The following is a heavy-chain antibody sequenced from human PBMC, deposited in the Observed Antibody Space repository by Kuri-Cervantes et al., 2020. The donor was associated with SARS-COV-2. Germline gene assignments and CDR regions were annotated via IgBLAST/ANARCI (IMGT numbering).Heavy chain of an antibody. V-gene: IGHV4-30-4*01. CDR2: IYYSGST. Sequence: LRLSCTVSGGSISSGDYYWSWIRQPPGKGLEWIGYIYYSGSTYYNPSLKSRVTIPVDTSKNQFSLKLSSVTAADTAVYYCARDSASITIFGVVTRYGMDVWGQGTTVTVSS. J-gene: IGHJ6*02. CDR3: ARDSASITIFGVVTRYGMDV. D-gene: IGHD3-3*01. CDR1: GGSISSGDYY.